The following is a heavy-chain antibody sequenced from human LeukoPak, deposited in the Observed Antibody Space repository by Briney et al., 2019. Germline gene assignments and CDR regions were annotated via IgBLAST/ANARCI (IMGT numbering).Heavy chain of an antibody. CDR3: ARMDLHAEYYYYYYGMDV. J-gene: IGHJ6*02. CDR1: GGSISSSSYY. D-gene: IGHD2-2*03. CDR2: IYYSGST. V-gene: IGHV4-39*01. Sequence: PSETLSLTCTVSGGSISSSSYYWGWIRQPPGKGLEWIGSIYYSGSTYYNPSLKSRVTISVDTSKNQFSLKLSSVTAADTAVYYCARMDLHAEYYYYYYGMDVWGQGTTVTVSS.